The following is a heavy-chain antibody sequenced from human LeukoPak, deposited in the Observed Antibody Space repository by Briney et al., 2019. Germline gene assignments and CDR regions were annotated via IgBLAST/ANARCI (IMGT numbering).Heavy chain of an antibody. CDR1: GFTFNSYV. D-gene: IGHD3-22*01. CDR3: AKGAQYYDSSGYDY. J-gene: IGHJ4*02. CDR2: ISGSGGST. V-gene: IGHV3-23*01. Sequence: PGGSLRLSCAASGFTFNSYVMSWVRQAPGKGLEWVSAISGSGGSTYFADSVKGRFTISRDNSKNTMYLQMKSLRAEGTAVYYCAKGAQYYDSSGYDYWGQGTLVTVSS.